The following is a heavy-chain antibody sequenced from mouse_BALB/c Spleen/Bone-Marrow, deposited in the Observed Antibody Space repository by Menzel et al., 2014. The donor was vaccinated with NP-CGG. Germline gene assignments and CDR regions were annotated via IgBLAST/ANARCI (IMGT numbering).Heavy chain of an antibody. J-gene: IGHJ3*01. CDR3: AMYYYGSSLFAY. CDR1: GFNIKDTY. D-gene: IGHD1-1*01. V-gene: IGHV14-3*02. Sequence: EVQLQQSGAELVKPGASVKLSCTASGFNIKDTYMHWVMQRPEQGLEWIGRIDPANGNTKYDPKFQGKATITADTSSNTAYLQLSSLTSEDTAVYYCAMYYYGSSLFAYWGQGTLVTVSA. CDR2: IDPANGNT.